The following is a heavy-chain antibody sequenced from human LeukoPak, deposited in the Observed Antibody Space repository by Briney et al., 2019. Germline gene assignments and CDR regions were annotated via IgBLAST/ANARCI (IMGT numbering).Heavy chain of an antibody. J-gene: IGHJ4*02. CDR2: ISAYNADT. CDR3: ARDKDSLGYSSGWYGEDFDY. CDR1: GYTCTSYG. V-gene: IGHV1-18*01. Sequence: GASVKVSCKASGYTCTSYGISWVRQAPGQGLKWRGWISAYNADTNYAQKLQGRVTMTTDKSTSTAYMELRSLRSDDTAVYYCARDKDSLGYSSGWYGEDFDYWGQGTLVTVSS. D-gene: IGHD6-19*01.